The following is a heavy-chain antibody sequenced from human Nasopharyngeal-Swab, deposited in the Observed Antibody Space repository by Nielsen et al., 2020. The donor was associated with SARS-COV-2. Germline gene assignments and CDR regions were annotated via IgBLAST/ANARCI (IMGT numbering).Heavy chain of an antibody. J-gene: IGHJ6*02. CDR2: ISTTGSTT. D-gene: IGHD5-18*01. V-gene: IGHV3-11*01. CDR1: GFTFSDYY. CDR3: ARGREGGYSYGSYYYYGLDV. Sequence: GESLKISCLASGFTFSDYYMAWIRQAPGKGLEWVSYISTTGSTTDSADSVKGRFTISRDNANNILYLQMNSLRVEDTAVYYCARGREGGYSYGSYYYYGLDVWGQGTTVTVSS.